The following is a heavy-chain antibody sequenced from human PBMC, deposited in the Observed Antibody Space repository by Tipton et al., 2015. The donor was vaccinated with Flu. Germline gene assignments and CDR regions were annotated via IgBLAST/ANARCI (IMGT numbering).Heavy chain of an antibody. Sequence: SLRLSCEASGFDFDWMHWVRQAPGKGLAWVSRVNRDGKSTAYAGSVKGRFTILRDNAKSTVYLQMNSLRAEDTAVYYCAGGSAGTQGYWGLGTLVTVSS. CDR2: VNRDGKST. CDR3: AGGSAGTQGY. D-gene: IGHD1-14*01. V-gene: IGHV3-74*01. CDR1: GFDFDW. J-gene: IGHJ4*02.